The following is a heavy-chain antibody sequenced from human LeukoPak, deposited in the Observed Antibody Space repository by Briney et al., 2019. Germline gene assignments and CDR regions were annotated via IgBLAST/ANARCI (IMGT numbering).Heavy chain of an antibody. D-gene: IGHD5-24*01. CDR2: LNWSSKMV. J-gene: IGHJ4*02. V-gene: IGHV3-9*01. CDR3: AKGSLEMATVDFEF. Sequence: GGSLRLSCAASGFDFGNYAMHGVREAPGRGLQWVSGLNWSSKMVAYAVSVKGRFTISRDNAKNSLYLQMNSLTSEDTAFYFCAKGSLEMATVDFEFWGQGTLVTVSS. CDR1: GFDFGNYA.